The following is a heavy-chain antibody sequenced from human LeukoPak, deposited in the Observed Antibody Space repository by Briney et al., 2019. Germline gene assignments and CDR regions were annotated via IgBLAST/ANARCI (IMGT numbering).Heavy chain of an antibody. J-gene: IGHJ4*02. CDR3: ARAVYYDFLFDY. CDR1: GYTFTSYG. Sequence: ASVKVSCKASGYTFTSYGISWVRQAPGQGLEWMGWISAYNGNTNYAQKLQGRVTMTTDTSTSKAYMELRSLRSDDTAVYYCARAVYYDFLFDYWGQGTLVTVSS. V-gene: IGHV1-18*01. CDR2: ISAYNGNT. D-gene: IGHD3-3*01.